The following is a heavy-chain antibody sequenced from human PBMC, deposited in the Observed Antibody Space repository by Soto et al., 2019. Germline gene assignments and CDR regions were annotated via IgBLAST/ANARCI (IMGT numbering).Heavy chain of an antibody. V-gene: IGHV3-33*01. CDR2: IWYDGSNK. Sequence: QVQLVESGGGVVQPGRSLRLSCAASGFTFSSYGMHWVRQAPGKGLEWVAVIWYDGSNKYYADSVKGRFTISRDNSKNTLYLQMNSLRAEDTAVYYCARVGGGSSSSLGYFDYWGQGTLVTVSS. D-gene: IGHD6-6*01. J-gene: IGHJ4*02. CDR3: ARVGGGSSSSLGYFDY. CDR1: GFTFSSYG.